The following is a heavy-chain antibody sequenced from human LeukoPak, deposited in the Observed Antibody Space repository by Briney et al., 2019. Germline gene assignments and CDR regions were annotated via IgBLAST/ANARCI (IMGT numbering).Heavy chain of an antibody. CDR2: INPNSGGT. V-gene: IGHV1-2*02. CDR3: ATLAGSYYRDWFDP. D-gene: IGHD3-10*01. CDR1: GYTFTGYY. J-gene: IGHJ5*02. Sequence: GASVKVSCKASGYTFTGYYMHWVRQAPGQGLEWMGWINPNSGGTNYAQKFQGRVTMTRDTSISTAYMELSRLRSDDTAVYYCATLAGSYYRDWFDPWGQGTLVTVSS.